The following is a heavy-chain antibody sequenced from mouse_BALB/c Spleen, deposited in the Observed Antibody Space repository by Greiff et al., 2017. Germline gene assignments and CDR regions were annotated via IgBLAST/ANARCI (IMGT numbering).Heavy chain of an antibody. CDR2: IHPGDGDT. D-gene: IGHD1-2*01. CDR3: ARRFITTRYFDY. V-gene: IGHV1-87*01. J-gene: IGHJ2*01. Sequence: VQLQQSGAELARPGASVKLSCKASGYTFTSYWMQWVKQRPGQGLEWIGAIHPGDGDTRYTQKFKGKATLTADKSSSTAYMQLSSLASEDSAVYYCARRFITTRYFDYWGQGTTLTVSS. CDR1: GYTFTSYW.